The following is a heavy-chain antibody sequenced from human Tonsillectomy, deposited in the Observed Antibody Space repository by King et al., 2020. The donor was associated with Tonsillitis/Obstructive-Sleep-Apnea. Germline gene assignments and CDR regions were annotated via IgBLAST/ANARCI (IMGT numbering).Heavy chain of an antibody. CDR3: ARGKNVVVPTAISYYYYMDV. V-gene: IGHV4-34*01. J-gene: IGHJ6*03. Sequence: VQLQQWGAGLLKPSETLSLTCAVFGGSFSGYYWSWIRQPPGKGLEWIGEINHSGSTNYNPSLKSRVTISVDTSKNQFSLKPSSVTAADTAVYYCARGKNVVVPTAISYYYYMDVWGKGTTVTVSS. CDR1: GGSFSGYY. CDR2: INHSGST. D-gene: IGHD2-2*01.